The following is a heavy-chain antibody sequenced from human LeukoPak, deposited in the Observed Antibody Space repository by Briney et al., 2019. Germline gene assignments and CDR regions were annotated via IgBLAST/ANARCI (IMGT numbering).Heavy chain of an antibody. Sequence: GASVTVSCTASGYTFTGYYMSWVRHAPGQGLEWMGWINPNTGTTNYAQKFQGRVAMTTDTSVNTDYMELSRLRSDDTAVYYCATSLWSGDLSDYWGQGALVTVSS. J-gene: IGHJ4*02. V-gene: IGHV1-2*02. CDR3: ATSLWSGDLSDY. CDR2: INPNTGTT. CDR1: GYTFTGYY. D-gene: IGHD3-10*01.